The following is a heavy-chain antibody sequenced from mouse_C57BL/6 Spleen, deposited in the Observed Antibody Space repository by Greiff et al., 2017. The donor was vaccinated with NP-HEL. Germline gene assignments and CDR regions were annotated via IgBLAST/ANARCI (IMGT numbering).Heavy chain of an antibody. J-gene: IGHJ4*01. CDR2: ISSGSSTI. D-gene: IGHD2-4*01. V-gene: IGHV5-17*01. CDR3: ARGGDYDDAMDY. CDR1: GFTFSDYG. Sequence: EVKLMESGGGLVKPGGSLKLSCAASGFTFSDYGMHWVRQAPEKGLEWVAYISSGSSTIYYADTVKGRFTISRDNAKNTLFLQMTSLRSEDTAMYYCARGGDYDDAMDYWGQGTSVTVSS.